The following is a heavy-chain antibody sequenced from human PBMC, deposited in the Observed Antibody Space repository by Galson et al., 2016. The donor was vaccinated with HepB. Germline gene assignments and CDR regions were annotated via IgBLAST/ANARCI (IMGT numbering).Heavy chain of an antibody. J-gene: IGHJ6*03. V-gene: IGHV5-10-1*01. D-gene: IGHD6-13*01. CDR2: IDPSDSYT. CDR1: GSGFTSYW. CDR3: ARHAAPGYSGSWGYYYYYMDV. Sequence: QSGAEVKKPGESLRVSCKASGSGFTSYWITWVRQMPGKGLEWMGRIDPSDSYTSYSPSFQGHVTISADKSMSSAYLQWSSLEASDTTMYYCARHAAPGYSGSWGYYYYYMDVWGKGTTVTVSS.